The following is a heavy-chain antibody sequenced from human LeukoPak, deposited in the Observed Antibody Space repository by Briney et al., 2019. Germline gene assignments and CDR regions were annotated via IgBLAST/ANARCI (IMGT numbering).Heavy chain of an antibody. D-gene: IGHD6-19*01. CDR2: IIPIFGTA. CDR1: GGTFSSYA. CDR3: ARAAHPGKSSGYLLNYSYYGMDV. V-gene: IGHV1-69*01. J-gene: IGHJ6*02. Sequence: SVKVSCKASGGTFSSYAISWVRQAPGQGLEWMGGIIPIFGTANYAQKFQGRVTITADESTSTAYMELSSLRSEDTAVYYCARAAHPGKSSGYLLNYSYYGMDVWGQGTTVTVTS.